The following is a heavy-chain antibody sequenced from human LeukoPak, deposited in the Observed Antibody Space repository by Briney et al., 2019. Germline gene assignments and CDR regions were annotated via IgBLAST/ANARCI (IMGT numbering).Heavy chain of an antibody. J-gene: IGHJ4*02. CDR1: GFTFSSYT. Sequence: GGSLRLSCAASGFTFSSYTMNWVRQAPGKGLEWVSSISSSSSYIYFADSVKGRSTSSRDNAKNSLYLQMNSLRAEDTAVYYSARDHDVSGWHDYRGQRTLVTVSS. CDR3: ARDHDVSGWHDY. CDR2: ISSSSSYI. V-gene: IGHV3-21*01. D-gene: IGHD6-19*01.